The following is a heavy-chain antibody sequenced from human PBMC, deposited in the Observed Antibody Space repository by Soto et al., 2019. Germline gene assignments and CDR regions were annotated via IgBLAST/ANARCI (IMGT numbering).Heavy chain of an antibody. V-gene: IGHV3-30*18. Sequence: LRLSFAASGFTFSSYGMHWVRQAPGKGLDGVAVISYDGSNKYYADSVKGRFTISRDNSKNTLYLQMNSLRAEDTAVYYCAKDHGYSGYDTYYYYYGMDVWGQGTTVTVSS. CDR2: ISYDGSNK. CDR3: AKDHGYSGYDTYYYYYGMDV. J-gene: IGHJ6*02. CDR1: GFTFSSYG. D-gene: IGHD5-12*01.